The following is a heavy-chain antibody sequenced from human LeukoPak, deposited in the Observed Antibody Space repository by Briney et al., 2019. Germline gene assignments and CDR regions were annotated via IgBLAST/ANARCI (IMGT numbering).Heavy chain of an antibody. J-gene: IGHJ4*02. CDR3: ARLRRGGRRGGEMAH. Sequence: PSETLSLTCTVSGGSISSYYWSWIRQPPGKGLEWIGYIYYSGSTNYNPSLKSRVTISVDTSKNQFSLKLSSVTAADTAVYYCARLRRGGRRGGEMAHWGQGTLVTVSS. D-gene: IGHD5-24*01. CDR1: GGSISSYY. V-gene: IGHV4-59*08. CDR2: IYYSGST.